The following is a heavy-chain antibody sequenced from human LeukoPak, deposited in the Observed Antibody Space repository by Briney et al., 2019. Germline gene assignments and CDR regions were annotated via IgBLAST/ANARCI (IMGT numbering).Heavy chain of an antibody. J-gene: IGHJ4*02. CDR3: AKRGVGTSNAYFDY. V-gene: IGHV3-23*01. CDR1: GFTFSSYA. Sequence: GALRLSCAASGFTFSSYAMSWVRQAPGKGLEWVSAISGSGGSTYYADSVKGRFTISRDNSKNTLYLQMNSLRAEDTAVYYCAKRGVGTSNAYFDYWGQGTLVTVSS. CDR2: ISGSGGST. D-gene: IGHD1-26*01.